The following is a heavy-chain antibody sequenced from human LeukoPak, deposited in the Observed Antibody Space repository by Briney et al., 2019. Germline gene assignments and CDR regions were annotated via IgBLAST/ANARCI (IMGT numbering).Heavy chain of an antibody. V-gene: IGHV3-23*01. Sequence: PGGSLGFSLAAFGFTFSGFARSWFRQAPGKGLEWVSAISGSGGSTYYADSVKGRFTISRDNSKNTLYLQMNSLRAEDTAVYYCADRVSGAFDIWGQGTMVTVSS. D-gene: IGHD6-13*01. CDR1: GFTFSGFA. J-gene: IGHJ3*02. CDR2: ISGSGGST. CDR3: ADRVSGAFDI.